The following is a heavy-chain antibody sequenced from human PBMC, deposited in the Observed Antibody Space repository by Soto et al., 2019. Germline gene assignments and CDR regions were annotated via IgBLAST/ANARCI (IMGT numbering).Heavy chain of an antibody. Sequence: SETLSLTCTVSGGSISSGGYYWSWIRQHPGKGLEWIGYIYYSGSTYYNPSLKSRVTISVDTSKNQFSLKLSSVTAADTAVYYCAATVEPLGVDVWGQGTTVTVYS. CDR1: GGSISSGGYY. CDR2: IYYSGST. J-gene: IGHJ6*02. V-gene: IGHV4-31*03. CDR3: AATVEPLGVDV. D-gene: IGHD2-15*01.